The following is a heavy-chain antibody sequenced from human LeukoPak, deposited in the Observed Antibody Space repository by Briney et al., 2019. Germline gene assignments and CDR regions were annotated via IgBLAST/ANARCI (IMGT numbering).Heavy chain of an antibody. Sequence: GGSLRLSCAASGFTFSSYWTSWVRQAPGKGLEWVANIKQDGSEKYYVDSVKGRFTISRDNAKNSLYLQMNSLRAEDTAVYYCAEDVLRFLEWSPPTDYWGQGTLVTVSS. J-gene: IGHJ4*02. CDR3: AEDVLRFLEWSPPTDY. CDR1: GFTFSSYW. CDR2: IKQDGSEK. D-gene: IGHD3-3*01. V-gene: IGHV3-7*03.